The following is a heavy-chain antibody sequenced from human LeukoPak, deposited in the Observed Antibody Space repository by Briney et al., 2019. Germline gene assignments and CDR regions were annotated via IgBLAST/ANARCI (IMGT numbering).Heavy chain of an antibody. J-gene: IGHJ5*02. Sequence: SETLSLTCTVSGGSISSDTYFWSWIRQPAGKGLEWIGRISSTGRTDYNPSLTSRVTISVDTPKNQLSMKLSSVTAADTAVYYCAKGAGPPWFDPWGQGTLVTVSS. D-gene: IGHD6-19*01. CDR1: GGSISSDTYF. CDR2: ISSTGRT. V-gene: IGHV4-61*02. CDR3: AKGAGPPWFDP.